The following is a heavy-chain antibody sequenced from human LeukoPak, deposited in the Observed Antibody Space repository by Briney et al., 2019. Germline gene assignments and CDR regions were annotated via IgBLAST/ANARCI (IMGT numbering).Heavy chain of an antibody. V-gene: IGHV4-38-2*02. CDR1: GYSISSGYY. Sequence: SETLSLTCTVSGYSISSGYYWGWIRQPPGKGLAWIGSIYHSGSTYYNPSLKSRVTISVDTSKNQFSLKLSSVTAADTAVYYCARDLDFGVVTGYFDYWGQGTLVTVSS. J-gene: IGHJ4*02. D-gene: IGHD3-3*01. CDR3: ARDLDFGVVTGYFDY. CDR2: IYHSGST.